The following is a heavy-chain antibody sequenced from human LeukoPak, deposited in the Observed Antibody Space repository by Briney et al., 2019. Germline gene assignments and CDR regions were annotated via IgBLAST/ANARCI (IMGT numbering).Heavy chain of an antibody. V-gene: IGHV3-15*07. D-gene: IGHD2-15*01. CDR3: TTGYTSASHDGY. J-gene: IGHJ4*02. CDR1: GFTFSDAW. Sequence: GGPLRLSCAASGFTFSDAWMHWVRQAPGKGLEWVGLIKRRTDGETSNYAAPVKGRFAISRDDSEDTLFLQMDSLKSEDTGVYYCTTGYTSASHDGYWGQGTLVTVSS. CDR2: IKRRTDGETS.